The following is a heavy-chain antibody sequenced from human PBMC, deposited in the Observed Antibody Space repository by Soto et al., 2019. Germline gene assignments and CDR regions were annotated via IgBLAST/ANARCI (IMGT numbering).Heavy chain of an antibody. CDR2: IYYSGST. CDR1: GGSISSSSYY. Sequence: QLQLQESGPGLVKPSETLSLTCTVSGGSISSSSYYWGWIRQPPGKGLEWIGSIYYSGSTYYNPSLKSRVTISVDTSKNQFSLKLSSVTAADTAVYYCARPISNSSGYSGAFDIWGQGTMVTVSS. CDR3: ARPISNSSGYSGAFDI. J-gene: IGHJ3*02. D-gene: IGHD3-22*01. V-gene: IGHV4-39*01.